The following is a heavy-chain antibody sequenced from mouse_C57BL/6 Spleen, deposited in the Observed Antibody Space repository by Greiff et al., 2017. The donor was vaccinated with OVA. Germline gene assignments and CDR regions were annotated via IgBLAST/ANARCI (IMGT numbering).Heavy chain of an antibody. CDR2: IYPSDSET. Sequence: VQLQQPGAELVRPGSSVKLSCKASGYTFTSYWMDWVKQRPGQGLEWIGNIYPSDSETHYNQKFKDKATLTVDKSSSTAYMQLSSLSSEDSAVDYCARDGYDRAFAYWGQGTLVTVSA. D-gene: IGHD2-2*01. V-gene: IGHV1-61*01. J-gene: IGHJ3*01. CDR3: ARDGYDRAFAY. CDR1: GYTFTSYW.